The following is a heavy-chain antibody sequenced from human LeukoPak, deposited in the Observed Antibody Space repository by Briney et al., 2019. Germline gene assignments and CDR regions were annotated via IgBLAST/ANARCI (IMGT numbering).Heavy chain of an antibody. CDR3: ARVPASAMTAFFDY. D-gene: IGHD2-21*02. CDR2: IWYDGSNK. Sequence: GGSLRLSCAASGFTFSSYGMHWVRQAPGKGLEWVAVIWYDGSNKYYADSVKGRFTISRDNSKNTLYLQMNSLRAEDTAVYYCARVPASAMTAFFDYWGQGTLVTVSS. CDR1: GFTFSSYG. J-gene: IGHJ4*02. V-gene: IGHV3-33*01.